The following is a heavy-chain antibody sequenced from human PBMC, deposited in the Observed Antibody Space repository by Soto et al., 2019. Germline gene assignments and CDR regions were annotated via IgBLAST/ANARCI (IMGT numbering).Heavy chain of an antibody. Sequence: SETLSLTCAVYGGSFSGYYWSWIRQPPGKGLEWIGEINHGGSTNHNPSLKSRVTISVDTSKNQFSLKLSSVTAADTAVYYCAVNHRSHIIWFDPWGQGTLVTVSS. V-gene: IGHV4-34*01. J-gene: IGHJ5*02. CDR2: INHGGST. CDR3: AVNHRSHIIWFDP. CDR1: GGSFSGYY. D-gene: IGHD2-15*01.